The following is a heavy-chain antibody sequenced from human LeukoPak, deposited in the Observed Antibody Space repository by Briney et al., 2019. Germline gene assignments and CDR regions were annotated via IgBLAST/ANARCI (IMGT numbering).Heavy chain of an antibody. D-gene: IGHD1-26*01. V-gene: IGHV3-7*01. CDR3: ASGAGWESGY. CDR1: GSTSSRNF. CDR2: IDQDGSEK. Sequence: GGSLRLSCAVSGSTSSRNFMSWGRGTPEKGLEWVANIDQDGSEKNYVDSVKGRFTISRDNAKNSLFLQMNSLRAEDTAIYYCASGAGWESGYWGQGTLVTVSS. J-gene: IGHJ4*02.